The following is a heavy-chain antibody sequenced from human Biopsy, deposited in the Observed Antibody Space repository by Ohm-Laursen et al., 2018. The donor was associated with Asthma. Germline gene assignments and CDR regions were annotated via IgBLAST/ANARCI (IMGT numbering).Heavy chain of an antibody. J-gene: IGHJ4*02. D-gene: IGHD2-2*01. CDR1: GGTFNTYV. V-gene: IGHV1-69*13. Sequence: ASVKVSCKSLGGTFNTYVIGWVRQAPGQGLEWMGGINSVFGTTTYPQKIQVRVTITADDSMSTVYMELSRLRSEDTAVYYCARKAGSCISRTCYSLDFWGQGTLVTVSS. CDR3: ARKAGSCISRTCYSLDF. CDR2: INSVFGTT.